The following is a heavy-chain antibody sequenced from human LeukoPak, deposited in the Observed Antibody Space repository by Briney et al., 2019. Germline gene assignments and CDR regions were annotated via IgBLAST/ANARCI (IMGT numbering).Heavy chain of an antibody. V-gene: IGHV3-53*01. CDR2: IYSGGST. Sequence: PGGSLRLSCAASGFTVSSNYMSWVRQAPGKGLEWVSVIYSGGSTYYADSVKGRFTISRDNSKNTLYLQMNSLRAEDTAVYYCARSVLLWFGESGFDYWGQGTLVTVSS. J-gene: IGHJ4*02. CDR3: ARSVLLWFGESGFDY. D-gene: IGHD3-10*01. CDR1: GFTVSSNY.